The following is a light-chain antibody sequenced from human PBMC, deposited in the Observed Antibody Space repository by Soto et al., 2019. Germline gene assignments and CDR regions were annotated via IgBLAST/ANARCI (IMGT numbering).Light chain of an antibody. V-gene: IGKV1-12*01. J-gene: IGKJ4*01. CDR2: TAS. CDR3: QQANTFPFT. CDR1: QGISSL. Sequence: DIQMTQSPSSVSASVGDRVTISCRARQGISSLLAWYQQRPEKAPKLLIYTASSLQSGVPSRFSGSGSGTDFTLTISRLQPEDFATYYCQQANTFPFTFGGGTKVGIK.